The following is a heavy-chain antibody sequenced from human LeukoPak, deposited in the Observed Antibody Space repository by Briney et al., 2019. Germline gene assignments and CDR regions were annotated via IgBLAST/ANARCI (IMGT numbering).Heavy chain of an antibody. V-gene: IGHV1-18*01. CDR2: ISAYNGNT. CDR1: GYTFTSYG. CDR3: ARTPYDILTGYYSSLDY. D-gene: IGHD3-9*01. Sequence: GASVKVSCKASGYTFTSYGISWVRQAPGQGLEWMGWISAYNGNTNYAQKLQGRVTMTTDTSTSTAYMELRSLRSDDTAAYYCARTPYDILTGYYSSLDYWGQGTLVTVSS. J-gene: IGHJ4*02.